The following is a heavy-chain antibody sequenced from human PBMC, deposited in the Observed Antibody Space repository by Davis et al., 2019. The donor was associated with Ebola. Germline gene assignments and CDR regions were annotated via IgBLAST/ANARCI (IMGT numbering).Heavy chain of an antibody. CDR2: INAGNGNT. J-gene: IGHJ4*02. CDR3: ARAVVVVAAYYFDY. D-gene: IGHD2-15*01. Sequence: ASVKVSCKASGYTFTSYAIHWVRQAPGQRLEWMGWINAGNGNTKYSQKFQGRVTITRDTSASTAYMELSSLRSEDTAVYYCARAVVVVAAYYFDYWGQGTLVTVSS. V-gene: IGHV1-3*01. CDR1: GYTFTSYA.